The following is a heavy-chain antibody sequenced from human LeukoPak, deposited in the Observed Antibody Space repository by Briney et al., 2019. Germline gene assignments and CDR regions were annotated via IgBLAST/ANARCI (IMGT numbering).Heavy chain of an antibody. CDR3: ARDRMGAIMYFDV. CDR1: GFTFSSYA. CDR2: ITGSGGRT. Sequence: GGSLRLSCAASGFTFSSYAMSWVRQAPGKGLEWVSAITGSGGRTYYADSVKGRFTISRDNSRDRLYLETNSLRAEDTAVYYCARDRMGAIMYFDVWGRGTLVTVSS. D-gene: IGHD3-10*01. V-gene: IGHV3-23*01. J-gene: IGHJ2*01.